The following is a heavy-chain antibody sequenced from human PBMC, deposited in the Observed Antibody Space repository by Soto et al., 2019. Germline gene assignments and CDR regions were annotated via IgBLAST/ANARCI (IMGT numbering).Heavy chain of an antibody. D-gene: IGHD2-2*01. CDR1: GYDFSSYG. CDR3: VRDPQRNDY. J-gene: IGHJ4*02. V-gene: IGHV1-18*03. Sequence: QVQLVQSGAEVKKPGASVKVSCKASGYDFSSYGISWVPQAPGQGLVGMGWISASNGNRDCAQQFQGRSTMTSDTSRTTAYMELRSLRSDDMSVYYCVRDPQRNDYWGQGTLVNVSS. CDR2: ISASNGNR.